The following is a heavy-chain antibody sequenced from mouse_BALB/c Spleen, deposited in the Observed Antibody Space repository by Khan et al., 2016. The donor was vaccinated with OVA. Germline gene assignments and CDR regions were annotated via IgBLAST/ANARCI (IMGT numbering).Heavy chain of an antibody. Sequence: EVQLQESGAELVKPGASVKLSCTASGFNIKDTYLHWVKQRPEQGLEWIGRIAPANGNTQYDPKFQGKATITSDTSSDTSYLPLNSLTSEDTAVYYCARPSYDPRDFEVWGAGTTVTVSS. CDR2: IAPANGNT. D-gene: IGHD2-3*01. CDR1: GFNIKDTY. J-gene: IGHJ1*01. V-gene: IGHV14-3*02. CDR3: ARPSYDPRDFEV.